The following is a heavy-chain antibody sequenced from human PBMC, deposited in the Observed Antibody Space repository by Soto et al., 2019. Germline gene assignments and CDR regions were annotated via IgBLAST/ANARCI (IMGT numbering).Heavy chain of an antibody. Sequence: EVELEESGGGLVQPGGSLRLSCAASGVTLSNFWVHWVRQVPGKGLMWVSRIRSDGSRTSYADSVKGRFTISRDNSKKTVFLQMTSLGVEDSGGYYCTRGEPSKMLPHFDYWGPGTLVTVSS. D-gene: IGHD2-15*01. V-gene: IGHV3-74*01. CDR2: IRSDGSRT. CDR3: TRGEPSKMLPHFDY. J-gene: IGHJ4*02. CDR1: GVTLSNFW.